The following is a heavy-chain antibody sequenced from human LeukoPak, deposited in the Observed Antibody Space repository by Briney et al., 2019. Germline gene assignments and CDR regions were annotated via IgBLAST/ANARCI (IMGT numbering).Heavy chain of an antibody. CDR3: ARDRHSSGWYFDY. CDR2: ISYDGSNK. CDR1: GFTFSSYA. J-gene: IGHJ4*02. D-gene: IGHD6-19*01. V-gene: IGHV3-30-3*01. Sequence: GGSLRLSCAASGFTFSSYAMHWVRQAPGKGLEWVAVISYDGSNKYYADSVKGRFTFSRDNSKNTLYLQMNSLRAEDTAVYYCARDRHSSGWYFDYWGQGTLVTVSS.